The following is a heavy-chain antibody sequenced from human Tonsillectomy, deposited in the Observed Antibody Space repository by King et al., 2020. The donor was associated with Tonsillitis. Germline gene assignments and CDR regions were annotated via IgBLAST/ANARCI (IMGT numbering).Heavy chain of an antibody. Sequence: EVQLVESGGGLVQPGRSLRLSCAASGFTFDDYAMHWVRQAPGKGLEWVSGISWNSGSIGYADSVKGRFTISRDNAKNSLYLQMNSLRAEDTALYYCARTLWEPGRGYYYYGMDVWGQGTTVTVSS. D-gene: IGHD1-26*01. CDR1: GFTFDDYA. J-gene: IGHJ6*02. V-gene: IGHV3-9*01. CDR3: ARTLWEPGRGYYYYGMDV. CDR2: ISWNSGSI.